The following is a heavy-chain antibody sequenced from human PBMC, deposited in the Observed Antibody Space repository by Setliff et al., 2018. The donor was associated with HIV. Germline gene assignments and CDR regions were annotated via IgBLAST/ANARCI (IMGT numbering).Heavy chain of an antibody. Sequence: SETLSLTCTVSGSSVNSGTYYWNWFRQHPREGLEWIGYNSHSGRTNQNPSLKSRVTISLDTSKNQFPLKLSSVTAADTAVYYCARAPSSYSGSFGWFDPWGQGTLVTVSS. CDR3: ARAPSSYSGSFGWFDP. CDR2: NSHSGRT. CDR1: GSSVNSGTYY. V-gene: IGHV4-31*03. J-gene: IGHJ5*02. D-gene: IGHD1-26*01.